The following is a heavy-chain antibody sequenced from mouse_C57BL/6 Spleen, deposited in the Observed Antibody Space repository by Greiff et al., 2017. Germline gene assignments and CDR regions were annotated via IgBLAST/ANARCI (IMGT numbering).Heavy chain of an antibody. CDR3: ARVYEGYFDV. D-gene: IGHD1-1*01. V-gene: IGHV5-6*01. J-gene: IGHJ1*03. CDR1: GFTFSSYG. CDR2: ISSGGSYT. Sequence: EVQLVESGGDLVKPGGSLKLSCAASGFTFSSYGMSWVRQTPDKRLEWVATISSGGSYTYYPDSVKGRFTISRDNAKNTLYLQMSSLKSEDTAMYYCARVYEGYFDVWGTGTTVTVSS.